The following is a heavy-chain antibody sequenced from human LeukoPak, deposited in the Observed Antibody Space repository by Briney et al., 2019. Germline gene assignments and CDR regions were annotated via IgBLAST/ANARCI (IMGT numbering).Heavy chain of an antibody. V-gene: IGHV4-34*01. J-gene: IGHJ6*02. Sequence: SETLSLTCAVYGGSFSGYYWSWIRQPPGKGLEWIGEINHSGSTNYNPSLKSRVTISVDTSKNQFSLKLSSVTAADTAVYYCARGRGIAVAGTVYYYGMDVWGQGTTVTVSS. D-gene: IGHD6-19*01. CDR2: INHSGST. CDR3: ARGRGIAVAGTVYYYGMDV. CDR1: GGSFSGYY.